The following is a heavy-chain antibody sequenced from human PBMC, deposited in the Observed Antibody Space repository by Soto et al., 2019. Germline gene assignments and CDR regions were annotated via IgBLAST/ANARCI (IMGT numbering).Heavy chain of an antibody. Sequence: QITLKESGPTLVKPTQTLTLTCTFSGFSLSTSGVGVGWIRQPPGKALEWLALIYWDDDKRYSPSLKSRLTITKDTSKNQVVLTMTTMDPVDTATYYCAHRQFRPPLWFGESYFDYWGQGTLVTVSS. D-gene: IGHD3-10*01. J-gene: IGHJ4*02. CDR1: GFSLSTSGVG. V-gene: IGHV2-5*02. CDR2: IYWDDDK. CDR3: AHRQFRPPLWFGESYFDY.